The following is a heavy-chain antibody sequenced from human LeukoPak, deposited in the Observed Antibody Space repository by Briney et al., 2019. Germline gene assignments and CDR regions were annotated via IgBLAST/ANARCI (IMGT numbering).Heavy chain of an antibody. V-gene: IGHV4-34*01. CDR3: ARRYSSSSRALDY. CDR2: INHSGST. J-gene: IGHJ4*02. Sequence: SETLSLTCAVYGGSFSGYYWSWFRQPPGKGLEWIGEINHSGSTNYNPSLKSRVTISVDTSKNQFSLKLSSVTAADTAVYYCARRYSSSSRALDYWGQGTLVTVSS. D-gene: IGHD6-13*01. CDR1: GGSFSGYY.